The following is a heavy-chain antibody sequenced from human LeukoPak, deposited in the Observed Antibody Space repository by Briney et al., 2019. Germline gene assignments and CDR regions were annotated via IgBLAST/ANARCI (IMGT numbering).Heavy chain of an antibody. V-gene: IGHV1-69*05. D-gene: IGHD2-2*01. CDR2: IIPIFGTA. CDR1: GGTFSSYA. CDR3: ARDHVPYYYMDG. J-gene: IGHJ6*03. Sequence: SVKVSCKASGGTFSSYAISWVRQAPGQGLEWMGGIIPIFGTANYAQKFQGRVTITTDESTSTAYMELSSLRSEDTAVYYCARDHVPYYYMDGWGKGTTVTVSS.